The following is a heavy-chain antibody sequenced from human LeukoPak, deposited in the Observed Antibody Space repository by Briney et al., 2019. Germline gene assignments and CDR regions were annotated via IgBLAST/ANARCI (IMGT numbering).Heavy chain of an antibody. D-gene: IGHD1-20*01. V-gene: IGHV3-48*03. Sequence: GGSLRLSCAASGFTFSSYEMNWVRQAPGKGLEGVSYISSSASTIYFADSVKGRFTISRDNAKNSLYLQVDSLRAEETAVYYCAREGGRLTGTTDAFDIWGEGTMVTVSS. J-gene: IGHJ3*02. CDR1: GFTFSSYE. CDR2: ISSSASTI. CDR3: AREGGRLTGTTDAFDI.